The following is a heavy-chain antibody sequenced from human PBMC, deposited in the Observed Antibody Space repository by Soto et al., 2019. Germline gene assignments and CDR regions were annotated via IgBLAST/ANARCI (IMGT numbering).Heavy chain of an antibody. Sequence: GGSLRLSCAASGFTFSSYSMNWVRQAPGKGLEWVSSISSSSSYIYYADSVKGRFTISRDNAKNSLYLQMNSLRAEDTAVYYCARDVSSGRHYYYYMDVWGKGTTVTVSS. J-gene: IGHJ6*03. V-gene: IGHV3-21*01. D-gene: IGHD3-10*01. CDR1: GFTFSSYS. CDR3: ARDVSSGRHYYYYMDV. CDR2: ISSSSSYI.